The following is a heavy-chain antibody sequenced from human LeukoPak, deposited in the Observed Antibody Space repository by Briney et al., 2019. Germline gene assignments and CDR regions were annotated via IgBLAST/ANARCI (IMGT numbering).Heavy chain of an antibody. D-gene: IGHD2/OR15-2a*01. CDR2: ISAYNGNT. CDR1: GYTFTSYG. Sequence: ASVKVSCKASGYTFTSYGISWVRQAPGQGLEWMGWISAYNGNTNYAQKLQGRVTMTTDTSTNTAYMELRSLRSDDTAVYYCAKDSAKKYDDYWGQGTLVTVSS. CDR3: AKDSAKKYDDY. J-gene: IGHJ4*02. V-gene: IGHV1-18*01.